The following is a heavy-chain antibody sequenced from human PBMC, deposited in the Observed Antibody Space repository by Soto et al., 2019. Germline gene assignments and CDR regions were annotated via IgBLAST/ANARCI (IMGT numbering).Heavy chain of an antibody. CDR3: ARDIESVTAINCFSYNAMGV. Sequence: ASVKVSCKASGFTFSNYGLNWVRQAPGQGLEWMGWVSANNGHTNYAQNLQGRVSMTTDTSTSTAYMELRGLTFYDTAVYYCARDIESVTAINCFSYNAMGVRRKGPTGTIFS. CDR1: GFTFSNYG. CDR2: VSANNGHT. D-gene: IGHD2-8*01. V-gene: IGHV1-18*01. J-gene: IGHJ6*04.